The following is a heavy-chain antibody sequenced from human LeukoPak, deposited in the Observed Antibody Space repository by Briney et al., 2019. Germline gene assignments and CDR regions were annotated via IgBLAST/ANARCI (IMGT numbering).Heavy chain of an antibody. V-gene: IGHV3-48*03. Sequence: PGGSLRLSCAASGFTFSSYEMHWVRQAPGKGLEWVSYISSSGSTIYYADSVKGRFTISRDNAKNSLYLQMNSLRAEDTALYYCAKDRVGIAAAGRGAMDVWGKGTTVTVSS. CDR3: AKDRVGIAAAGRGAMDV. CDR1: GFTFSSYE. J-gene: IGHJ6*03. CDR2: ISSSGSTI. D-gene: IGHD6-13*01.